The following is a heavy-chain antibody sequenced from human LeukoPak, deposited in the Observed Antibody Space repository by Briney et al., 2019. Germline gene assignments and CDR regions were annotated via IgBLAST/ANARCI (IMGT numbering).Heavy chain of an antibody. V-gene: IGHV4-34*01. Sequence: PSETLSLTCAVYGGXFSGYYCSWIRQPPGKGLEWIGEINHSGSTNYNPSLKSRVTISVDTSKNQFSLKLSSVTAADTAVYYCARVLYGDYAIWGQGTMVTVSS. CDR1: GGXFSGYY. J-gene: IGHJ3*02. CDR3: ARVLYGDYAI. D-gene: IGHD4-17*01. CDR2: INHSGST.